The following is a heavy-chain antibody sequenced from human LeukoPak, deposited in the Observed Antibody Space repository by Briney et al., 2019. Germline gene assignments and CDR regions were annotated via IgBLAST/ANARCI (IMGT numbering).Heavy chain of an antibody. Sequence: ASVKVSCKTSGYSFTDSYMHWVRQAPGQGLEWMGWINPNSGGTSAAQKFQGRVTMTRDTSITTVYMEVSWLTSDDTAIYYCARADRLHGGPYLIGPWGQGTLVTVSS. D-gene: IGHD2-21*01. CDR2: INPNSGGT. J-gene: IGHJ5*02. CDR3: ARADRLHGGPYLIGP. CDR1: GYSFTDSY. V-gene: IGHV1-2*02.